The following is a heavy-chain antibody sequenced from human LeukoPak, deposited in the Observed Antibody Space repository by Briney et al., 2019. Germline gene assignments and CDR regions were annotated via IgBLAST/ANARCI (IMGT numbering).Heavy chain of an antibody. CDR3: ARGGREVLRRPDDY. CDR2: IYASGYT. D-gene: IGHD1-26*01. Sequence: SETLSLTCTVSGGSISSGGYYWSWIRQPAGKGLEWIGRIYASGYTNYNPSLKSRVTISVDTSKNQFSLKLSSVTAADTAVYYCARGGREVLRRPDDYWGQGTLVTVPS. CDR1: GGSISSGGYY. V-gene: IGHV4-61*02. J-gene: IGHJ4*02.